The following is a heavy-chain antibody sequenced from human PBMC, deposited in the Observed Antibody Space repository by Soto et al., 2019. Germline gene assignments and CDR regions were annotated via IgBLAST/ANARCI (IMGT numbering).Heavy chain of an antibody. D-gene: IGHD4-17*01. V-gene: IGHV3-23*01. CDR1: GFTFSSYA. Sequence: LRLSCAASGFTFSSYAMSWVRQAPGKGLEWVSAISGSGGSTYYADSVKGRFTISRDNSKNTLYLQMNSLRAEDTAVYYCAKDRDYGDYGGWFDPWGQGTLVTVSS. J-gene: IGHJ5*02. CDR3: AKDRDYGDYGGWFDP. CDR2: ISGSGGST.